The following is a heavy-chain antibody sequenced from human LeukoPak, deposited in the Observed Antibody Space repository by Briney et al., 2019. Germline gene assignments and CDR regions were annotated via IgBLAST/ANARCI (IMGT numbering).Heavy chain of an antibody. CDR3: ARSVVVPAAMLDP. CDR2: IYYSGST. D-gene: IGHD2-2*01. V-gene: IGHV4-59*08. CDR1: GGSISSYY. Sequence: SETLSLTCTVSGGSISSYYWSWIRQPPGKRLEWIGYIYYSGSTNYNPSLKSRVTISVDTSKNQFSLKLSSVTAADTAVYYCARSVVVPAAMLDPWGQGTLVTVSS. J-gene: IGHJ5*02.